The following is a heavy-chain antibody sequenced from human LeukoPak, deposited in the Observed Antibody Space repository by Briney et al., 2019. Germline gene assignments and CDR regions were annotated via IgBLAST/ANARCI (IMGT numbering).Heavy chain of an antibody. V-gene: IGHV4-34*01. D-gene: IGHD3-22*01. Sequence: SETLSLTCAVYGGSFSGYYWTWIRQSPGKGLEWIGEINPSGSTYYNPSLKSRLTISGDTPKSQFSLRLTSVTAADTAVYYFARGRQEISMILVVMTGVSYYLDVWGKGTTVTVS. CDR1: GGSFSGYY. CDR2: INPSGST. J-gene: IGHJ6*03. CDR3: ARGRQEISMILVVMTGVSYYLDV.